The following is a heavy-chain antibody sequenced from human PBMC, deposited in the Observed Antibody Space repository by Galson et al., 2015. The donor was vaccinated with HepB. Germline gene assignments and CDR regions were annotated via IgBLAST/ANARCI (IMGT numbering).Heavy chain of an antibody. V-gene: IGHV3-23*01. CDR2: ISGSGGST. Sequence: SLRLSCAASGFTFSSYAMGWVRQAPGKGLEWVSAISGSGGSTYYADSVKGRFTISRGNSRNTLYLQMNSLRAEDTAVYYCARWIQLWFGAFDYWGQGTLVTVSS. CDR1: GFTFSSYA. D-gene: IGHD5-18*01. CDR3: ARWIQLWFGAFDY. J-gene: IGHJ4*02.